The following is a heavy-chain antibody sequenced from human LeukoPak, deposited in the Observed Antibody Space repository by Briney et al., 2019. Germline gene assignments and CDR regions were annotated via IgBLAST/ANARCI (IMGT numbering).Heavy chain of an antibody. D-gene: IGHD5-18*01. CDR1: GVSISSGGYS. V-gene: IGHV4-30-2*01. CDR2: IYQSGNT. Sequence: PSETLSLTCAVSGVSISSGGYSWSWIRQPPGKGLEWIGYIYQSGNTYYSPSLKSRVTLSVDRSTNHFSLKLSSGTAADTAVYYCARGELYSCGSNWFDPWGQGTLVTVSS. CDR3: ARGELYSCGSNWFDP. J-gene: IGHJ5*02.